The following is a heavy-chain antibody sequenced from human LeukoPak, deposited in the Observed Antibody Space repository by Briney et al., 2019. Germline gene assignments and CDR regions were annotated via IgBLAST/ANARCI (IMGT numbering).Heavy chain of an antibody. CDR1: GFTFSSYG. CDR3: AKQSLYSSSYAY. V-gene: IGHV3-30*02. CDR2: IRYDGSNK. J-gene: IGHJ4*02. D-gene: IGHD6-13*01. Sequence: GGSLRLSCAASGFTFSSYGMHWVRQAPGKGLEWVAFIRYDGSNKYYADSVKGRFTISRDNSKNTLYLQMNNLRAEDTAVYYCAKQSLYSSSYAYWGQGTLVTVSS.